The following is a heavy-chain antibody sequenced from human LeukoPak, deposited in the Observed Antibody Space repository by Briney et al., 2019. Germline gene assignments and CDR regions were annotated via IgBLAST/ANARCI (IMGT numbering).Heavy chain of an antibody. CDR3: ASQGPGSPTMR. Sequence: SETLSLTCTVSGGSVSSGSYYWSWIRQPPGKGLEWIGYIYYSGSTNYNPSLKSRVTISVDTSKKQFSLKLNSVTAADTAVYYCASQGPGSPTMRWGQGTLVTVSP. J-gene: IGHJ4*02. V-gene: IGHV4-61*01. CDR1: GGSVSSGSYY. CDR2: IYYSGST. D-gene: IGHD5-24*01.